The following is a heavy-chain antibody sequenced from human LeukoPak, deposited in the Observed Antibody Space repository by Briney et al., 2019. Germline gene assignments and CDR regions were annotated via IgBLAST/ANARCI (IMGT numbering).Heavy chain of an antibody. D-gene: IGHD3-16*01. CDR3: ARGWAYYDYVWGSYGDALDI. V-gene: IGHV4-4*07. J-gene: IGHJ3*02. Sequence: SETLSLTCTVSGGSISSYYWSWIRQPAGKGLEWIGRIYTSGSTNYNPSLKSRVTISVDTSKNQFSLKLSSVTAADAAVYYCARGWAYYDYVWGSYGDALDIWGQGTMVTVSS. CDR1: GGSISSYY. CDR2: IYTSGST.